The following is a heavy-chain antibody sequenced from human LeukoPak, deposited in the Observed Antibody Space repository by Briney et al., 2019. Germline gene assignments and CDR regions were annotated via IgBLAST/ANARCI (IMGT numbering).Heavy chain of an antibody. J-gene: IGHJ4*02. CDR2: INHSGST. V-gene: IGHV4-34*01. CDR3: ARGPIPSEGGY. CDR1: GGSFSGYH. Sequence: SETLSLTCAVYGGSFSGYHWSWIRQPPGKELEWIGEINHSGSTNYNPSLKSRVTISVDTSKNQFSLKLNSVTAADTAVYYCARGPIPSEGGYWGQGTLVTVSS. D-gene: IGHD3-16*01.